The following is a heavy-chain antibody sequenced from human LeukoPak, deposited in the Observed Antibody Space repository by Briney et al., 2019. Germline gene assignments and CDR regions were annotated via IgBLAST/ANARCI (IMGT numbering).Heavy chain of an antibody. J-gene: IGHJ4*02. D-gene: IGHD6-13*01. CDR1: GFTFSSYA. V-gene: IGHV3-30-3*01. Sequence: AGGSLRLSCAASGFTFSSYAMHWVRQAPGKGLEWVAVISYDGSNKYYADSVKGRFTISRDNSKNTLYLQMNSLRAEDTAVYYCARDLLETIDPGYSSSWYRGTGSLFDYWGQGTLVTVSS. CDR2: ISYDGSNK. CDR3: ARDLLETIDPGYSSSWYRGTGSLFDY.